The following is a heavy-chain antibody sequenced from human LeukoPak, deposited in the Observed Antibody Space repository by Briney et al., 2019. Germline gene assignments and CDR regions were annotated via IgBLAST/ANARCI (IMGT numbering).Heavy chain of an antibody. CDR3: ARDEGGSYEGYFDY. CDR2: INPNSGGT. CDR1: GYTFTGYY. V-gene: IGHV1-2*02. Sequence: ASVTVSCKASGYTFTGYYMHWVRQAPGQGLEWMGWINPNSGGTNYAQKFQGRVTMIRDTSISTAYMELSRLRSDDTAVYYCARDEGGSYEGYFDYWGQGTLVTVSS. D-gene: IGHD1-26*01. J-gene: IGHJ4*02.